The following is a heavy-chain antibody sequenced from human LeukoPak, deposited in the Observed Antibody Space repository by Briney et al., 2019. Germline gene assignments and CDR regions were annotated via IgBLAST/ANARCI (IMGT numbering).Heavy chain of an antibody. D-gene: IGHD1-26*01. Sequence: GESLKISCKASGYSFTSHWIGWVRQMPGKGLEWMGTIYPGDSDTRYRPSFQGQLTISADKSISTAYLQWSSLKASDTAMYYCARHVGVVGATDYWGQGTLVTVSS. CDR3: ARHVGVVGATDY. V-gene: IGHV5-51*01. CDR2: IYPGDSDT. CDR1: GYSFTSHW. J-gene: IGHJ4*02.